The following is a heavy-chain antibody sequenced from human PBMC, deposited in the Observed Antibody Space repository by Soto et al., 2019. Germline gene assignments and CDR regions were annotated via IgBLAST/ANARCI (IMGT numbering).Heavy chain of an antibody. CDR2: IYSDGST. V-gene: IGHV3-66*01. J-gene: IGHJ4*02. D-gene: IGHD3-9*01. CDR1: GFTVNSNY. Sequence: EVQLVESGGGLVQPGGSLRLSCAASGFTVNSNYMSWVRQAPGKGLEWVSVIYSDGSTYYADSVKGRFIISRDNSNNTXXXXXXXXXXXXXXXXXXXXLTKXDILTGFYPCWGQGTLVT. CDR3: XXLTKXDILTGFYPC.